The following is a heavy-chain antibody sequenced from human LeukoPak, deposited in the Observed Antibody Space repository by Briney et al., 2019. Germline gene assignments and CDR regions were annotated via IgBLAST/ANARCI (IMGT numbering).Heavy chain of an antibody. CDR2: IIPIFGTA. CDR1: GGTFSSYA. CDR3: ARDRSGSYFHLFDY. D-gene: IGHD1-26*01. J-gene: IGHJ4*02. Sequence: SVKVSCKASGGTFSSYAISWVRQAPGQGLEWMGGIIPIFGTANYAQKFQGRVTITADESTSTAYMELSSLRSEDTAVYYCARDRSGSYFHLFDYWGQGTLVTVSS. V-gene: IGHV1-69*13.